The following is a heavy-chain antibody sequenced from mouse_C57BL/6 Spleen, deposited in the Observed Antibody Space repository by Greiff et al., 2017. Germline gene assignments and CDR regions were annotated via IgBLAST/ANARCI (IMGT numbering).Heavy chain of an antibody. J-gene: IGHJ2*01. V-gene: IGHV1-69*01. CDR1: GYTFTSYW. CDR3: ARGLSYYSNFDY. Sequence: QVQLQQPGAELVMPGASVKLSCKASGYTFTSYWLHWVKQRPGQGLEWIGEIDPSDSYTNYNQKFKGKSTLTVDQSSSTAYMQLSSLTSEDSAVYYCARGLSYYSNFDYWGQGTTLTVSS. D-gene: IGHD2-5*01. CDR2: IDPSDSYT.